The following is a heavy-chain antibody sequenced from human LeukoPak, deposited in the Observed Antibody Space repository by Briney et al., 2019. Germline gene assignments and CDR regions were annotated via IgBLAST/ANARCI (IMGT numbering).Heavy chain of an antibody. CDR1: GFRFNTYW. J-gene: IGHJ3*01. D-gene: IGHD2-15*01. Sequence: GGSLSLSCAASGFRFNTYWLSWVRQAPGKGLEWVADIKEDGSKTYYVDSLKGRFTISRDNAKNSLYLQMNSLRAEDTAVYYCARDSTLYCNDGSCHWGFDLWGQGTVVTVSS. V-gene: IGHV3-7*01. CDR2: IKEDGSKT. CDR3: ARDSTLYCNDGSCHWGFDL.